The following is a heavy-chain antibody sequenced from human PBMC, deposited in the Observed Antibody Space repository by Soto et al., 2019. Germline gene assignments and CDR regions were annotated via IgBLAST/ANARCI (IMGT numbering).Heavy chain of an antibody. CDR1: GFTFSNFG. V-gene: IGHV3-30*18. J-gene: IGHJ4*02. Sequence: QVRLVESGGGVVQPGRSLRLYCAASGFTFSNFGMHWVRQAPGKGLEWVAVISSDGSDKYYSDSVKGRFTISRDNSKNTLFLQMNSLRVEDTAVYYCAKGSEVARQELDYWGQGTLVTVSS. CDR2: ISSDGSDK. D-gene: IGHD2-15*01. CDR3: AKGSEVARQELDY.